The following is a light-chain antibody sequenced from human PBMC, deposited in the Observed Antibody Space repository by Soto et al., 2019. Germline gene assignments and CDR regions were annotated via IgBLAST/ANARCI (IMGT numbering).Light chain of an antibody. CDR1: QSVIGRQ. V-gene: IGKV3-20*01. Sequence: SPCTLSLSPGERATLSCRASQSVIGRQLAWYQHKPGQAPRLLMFGVSNRATGIPDRFTGSGSGTDFTLTISRLEPEDFAVYYCQVYGPSPPITFGQGTRLEIK. CDR3: QVYGPSPPIT. CDR2: GVS. J-gene: IGKJ5*01.